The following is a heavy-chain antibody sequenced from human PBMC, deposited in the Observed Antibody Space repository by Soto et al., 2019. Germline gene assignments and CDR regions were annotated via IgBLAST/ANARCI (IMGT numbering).Heavy chain of an antibody. CDR1: GFTFSIYA. CDR3: AKAVGGTCYSAVDN. Sequence: EVQLLESGGGLVQPGGSLRLSCAASGFTFSIYAMSWVRQAPGKGLEWVSVTSDSGGSTYYADSVKGRFTISRDNSENTLYLQMNSLRAEDTAVYYCAKAVGGTCYSAVDNWGQGTLVTVSS. CDR2: TSDSGGST. J-gene: IGHJ4*02. D-gene: IGHD2-15*01. V-gene: IGHV3-23*01.